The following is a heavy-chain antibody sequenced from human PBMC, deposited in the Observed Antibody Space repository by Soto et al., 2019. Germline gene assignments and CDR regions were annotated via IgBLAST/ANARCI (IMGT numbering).Heavy chain of an antibody. CDR1: GFTFSSYG. V-gene: IGHV3-30*18. CDR3: AKDRERLSRIAVAAILDY. CDR2: ISYDGSNK. Sequence: GALRPSCAASGFTFSSYGMHWVRQAPGKGLEWVAVISYDGSNKYYADSVKGRFTISRDNSKNTLYLQMNSLRAEDTAVYYCAKDRERLSRIAVAAILDYWGQGTLVTVSS. D-gene: IGHD6-19*01. J-gene: IGHJ4*02.